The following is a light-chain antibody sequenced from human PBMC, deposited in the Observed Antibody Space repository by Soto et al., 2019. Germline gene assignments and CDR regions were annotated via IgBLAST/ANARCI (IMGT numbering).Light chain of an antibody. V-gene: IGKV3-15*01. CDR1: QSVSSN. Sequence: EIGMTQSPATLSVSPGERATLSCRASQSVSSNLAWYQQKPGQAPRLLIYGASTRATGIPARFRRSGSGTEFTLTISSLQSEDFAVYYCQQYNNWGTFGPGTKVQIK. J-gene: IGKJ1*01. CDR2: GAS. CDR3: QQYNNWGT.